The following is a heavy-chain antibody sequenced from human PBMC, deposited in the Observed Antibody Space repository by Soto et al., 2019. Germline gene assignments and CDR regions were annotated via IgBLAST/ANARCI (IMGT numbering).Heavy chain of an antibody. CDR3: AKFGSTSAYYYYYYMDV. J-gene: IGHJ6*03. V-gene: IGHV3-23*01. Sequence: EVQLLESGGGLVQPGGSLRLSCAASGFTFSSYAMSWVRQAPGKGLEWVSAISGSGGSTYYADSVKGRFTISRDNSKNTLYLQMNSLRAEDTAVYYCAKFGSTSAYYYYYYMDVCGKGTTVTVSS. D-gene: IGHD2-2*01. CDR2: ISGSGGST. CDR1: GFTFSSYA.